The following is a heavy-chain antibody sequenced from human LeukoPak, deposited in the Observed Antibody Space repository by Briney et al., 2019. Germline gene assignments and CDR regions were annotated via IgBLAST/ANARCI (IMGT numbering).Heavy chain of an antibody. CDR3: ARARGPGVFDY. CDR2: ISSNNRYI. D-gene: IGHD2-8*01. J-gene: IGHJ4*02. CDR1: GFTFSTYS. Sequence: GGSLRLSCAASGFTFSTYSMNWVRQAPGKGLEWVSSISSNNRYIYYADSVKGRFTISRDNAKNSLYLQMNSLRAEDTAVYYCARARGPGVFDYWGQGTLVTVSS. V-gene: IGHV3-21*01.